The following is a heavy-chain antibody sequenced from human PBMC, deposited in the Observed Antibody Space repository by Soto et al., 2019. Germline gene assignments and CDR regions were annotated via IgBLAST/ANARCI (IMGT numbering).Heavy chain of an antibody. CDR2: IIPIFGTP. D-gene: IGHD3-10*01. CDR3: ARDRDDYGSGNYYNRIDF. J-gene: IGHJ4*02. CDR1: GGIFSTYA. V-gene: IGHV1-69*01. Sequence: QVQLVQSGAEVKKPGSSVKVSCKASGGIFSTYAISWLRQAPGQGLEGMGGIIPIFGTPNYAQRFQGRVTITADEYTSTAYMELSRLRSEDTAVYYCARDRDDYGSGNYYNRIDFWGQGTLVTVSS.